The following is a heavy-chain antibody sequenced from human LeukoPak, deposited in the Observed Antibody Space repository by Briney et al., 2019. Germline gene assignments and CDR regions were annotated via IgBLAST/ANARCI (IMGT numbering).Heavy chain of an antibody. J-gene: IGHJ3*02. CDR1: GGSISSGGYY. Sequence: PSQTVSLTCTVSGGSISSGGYYWSWIRQPPGKGLEWIGYIYHSGSTYYNPSLKSRVTISVDRSKNQFSLKLSSVTAADMAVYYCAFHIRSSYDSSGYTDDAFDIWGQGTMVTVSS. CDR2: IYHSGST. V-gene: IGHV4-30-2*01. CDR3: AFHIRSSYDSSGYTDDAFDI. D-gene: IGHD3-22*01.